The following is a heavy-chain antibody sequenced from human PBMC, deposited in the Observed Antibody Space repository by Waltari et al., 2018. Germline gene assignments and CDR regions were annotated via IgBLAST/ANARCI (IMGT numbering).Heavy chain of an antibody. CDR1: GFRFGSYS. V-gene: IGHV3-21*01. CDR3: VSGGWGFYFDY. Sequence: EVQLVESGGGLVKPGGSLRLPCGASGFRFGSYSMNWVRQAPGKGLEWVSSISSSTTYIHYADSVKGRFTISRDNAKNSLYLQMNNLRVEDTAVYYCVSGGWGFYFDYWGQGTVVTVSS. D-gene: IGHD7-27*01. J-gene: IGHJ4*02. CDR2: ISSSTTYI.